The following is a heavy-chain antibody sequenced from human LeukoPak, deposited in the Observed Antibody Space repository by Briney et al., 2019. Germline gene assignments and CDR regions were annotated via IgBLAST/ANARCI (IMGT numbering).Heavy chain of an antibody. CDR3: AKDAIAVRGVITDAFDI. J-gene: IGHJ3*02. CDR2: IHHDGSNK. V-gene: IGHV3-30*02. Sequence: GGTLRLSCAASGFTFSSYGMSWVRQAPGKGLDWVAFIHHDGSNKYYADSVKGRFTISGDNSKNTVSLQMSSLRAEDTAVYYCAKDAIAVRGVITDAFDIWGQGTMVTVSS. CDR1: GFTFSSYG. D-gene: IGHD3-10*01.